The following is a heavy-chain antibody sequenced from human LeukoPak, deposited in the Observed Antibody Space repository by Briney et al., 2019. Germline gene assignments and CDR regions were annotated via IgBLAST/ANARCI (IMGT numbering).Heavy chain of an antibody. V-gene: IGHV3-23*01. D-gene: IGHD3-22*01. J-gene: IGHJ4*02. CDR3: AKQEDLWVYDSSGYYLPYFDY. Sequence: PGGSLRLSCAASGFTFSDYFMSWIRQAPGKGLEWVSYISGSGDTIYYADSMKGRFTISRDNSKNTLYLQMNSLRAEDTAVYYCAKQEDLWVYDSSGYYLPYFDYWGQGTLVTVSS. CDR2: ISGSGDTI. CDR1: GFTFSDYF.